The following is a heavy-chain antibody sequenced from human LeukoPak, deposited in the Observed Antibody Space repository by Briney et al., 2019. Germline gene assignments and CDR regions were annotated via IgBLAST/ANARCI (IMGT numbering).Heavy chain of an antibody. D-gene: IGHD2-15*01. CDR3: ARVSAPGGTRLFDY. V-gene: IGHV4-39*07. J-gene: IGHJ4*02. CDR2: ISYSGTT. Sequence: PSETLSLTCTVSSASITSSHYFWGWIRQSPGKGLERNGGISYSGTTYYNPSLKSRLSFSIDTSKNQFSLKLTSMPAADTAVDYCARVSAPGGTRLFDYWGQGTLVTVSS. CDR1: SASITSSHYF.